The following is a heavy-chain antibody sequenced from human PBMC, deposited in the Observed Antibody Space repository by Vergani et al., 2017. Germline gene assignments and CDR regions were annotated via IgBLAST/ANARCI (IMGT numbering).Heavy chain of an antibody. D-gene: IGHD3/OR15-3a*01. V-gene: IGHV3-73*02. CDR1: GLTFSDSV. CDR3: FYDFWAGYDAGDV. J-gene: IGHJ6*04. Sequence: EVHLVESGGGLVQPGESLKLSCATSGLTFSDSVIHWVRQTSGKGLEWIGRIRDKAYNYATVYAASVKGRFTISRDDSKKTAYLQMNGLTTEDTAVYYCFYDFWAGYDAGDVWGRGTTVTVAS. CDR2: IRDKAYNYAT.